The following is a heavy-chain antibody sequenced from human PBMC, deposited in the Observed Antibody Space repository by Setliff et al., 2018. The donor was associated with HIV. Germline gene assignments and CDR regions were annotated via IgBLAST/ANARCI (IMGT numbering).Heavy chain of an antibody. CDR3: ARLFGANSIGGVH. V-gene: IGHV4-34*01. D-gene: IGHD7-27*01. CDR2: INHSGST. Sequence: SETLSLTCTVSGTVSGGSINSYYWSWIRQPPGKGLEWIGEINHSGSTYYNPSLKSRVTISVDTSKNQFSLKLNSVTAADTAVYYCARLFGANSIGGVHWGQGTLVTVSS. J-gene: IGHJ4*02. CDR1: GTVSGGSINSYY.